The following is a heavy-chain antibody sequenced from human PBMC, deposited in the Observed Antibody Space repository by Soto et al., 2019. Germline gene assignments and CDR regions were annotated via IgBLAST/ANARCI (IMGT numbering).Heavy chain of an antibody. D-gene: IGHD6-19*01. J-gene: IGHJ6*02. CDR3: ASSGIAVAGSRYYYNGMDV. Sequence: QVQLVQSGAEVKKPGSSVKVSCKASGGTFSRYTISWVRQAPGQGLEWMGGIIPMFGTANYAQKFQGRVTIIADESMSTAYMELSSLRSEDTAVFYCASSGIAVAGSRYYYNGMDVWGQGTTVTVSS. V-gene: IGHV1-69*01. CDR1: GGTFSRYT. CDR2: IIPMFGTA.